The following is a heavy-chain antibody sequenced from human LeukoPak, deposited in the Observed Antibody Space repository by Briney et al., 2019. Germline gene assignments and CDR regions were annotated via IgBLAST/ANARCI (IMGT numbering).Heavy chain of an antibody. D-gene: IGHD5-18*01. CDR3: ARDRGYSYGYGFDY. CDR2: IWYDGSNK. CDR1: GFTFSSYG. V-gene: IGHV3-33*08. J-gene: IGHJ4*02. Sequence: GGSLRLSCAAPGFTFSSYGMHWVRQAPGKGLEGVAVIWYDGSNKYYADSVKGRFTISRDNSKNTLYLQMNSLRAEDTAVYYCARDRGYSYGYGFDYWGQGTLVTVSS.